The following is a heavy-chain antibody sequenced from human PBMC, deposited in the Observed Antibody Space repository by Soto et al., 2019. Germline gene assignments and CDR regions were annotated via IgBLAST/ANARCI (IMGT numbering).Heavy chain of an antibody. Sequence: GGSLILSCAASGFTFISYWMHWVRQAPGKGLVWVSRINSDGSSTSYADSVKGRFTISRDNGKNTLYLQMNSLRAEDTAVYYCASSLLTPFDYWGQGTLVTVSS. J-gene: IGHJ4*02. V-gene: IGHV3-74*01. CDR2: INSDGSST. CDR3: ASSLLTPFDY. D-gene: IGHD7-27*01. CDR1: GFTFISYW.